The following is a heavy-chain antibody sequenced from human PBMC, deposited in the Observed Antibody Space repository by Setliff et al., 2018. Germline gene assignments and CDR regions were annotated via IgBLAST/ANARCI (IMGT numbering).Heavy chain of an antibody. CDR2: TISMFGTT. CDR1: GGTFSKYG. J-gene: IGHJ6*03. CDR3: VREGVDSRSSTDYRYYMDV. D-gene: IGHD3-22*01. Sequence: SVKVSCKASGGTFSKYGISWVRQAPGQGLEWMGGTISMFGTTEYAQKLQGRVTIITNESTSTAFMQLSSLRSEDTAVYYCVREGVDSRSSTDYRYYMDVWGKGTTVTVSS. V-gene: IGHV1-69*05.